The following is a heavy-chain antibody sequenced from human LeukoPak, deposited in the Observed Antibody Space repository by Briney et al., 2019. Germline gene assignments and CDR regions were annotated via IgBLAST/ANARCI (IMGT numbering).Heavy chain of an antibody. V-gene: IGHV3-21*01. J-gene: IGHJ3*02. CDR3: ARFYGPRAFDI. CDR1: GFTFSSYS. D-gene: IGHD2/OR15-2a*01. Sequence: GESLKISCAASGFTFSSYSMNWVRQAPGKGLEWVSSISSSSSYIYYADSVKGRFTISRDNAKNSLYLQMNSLRAEDTAVYYCARFYGPRAFDIWGQGTMVTVSS. CDR2: ISSSSSYI.